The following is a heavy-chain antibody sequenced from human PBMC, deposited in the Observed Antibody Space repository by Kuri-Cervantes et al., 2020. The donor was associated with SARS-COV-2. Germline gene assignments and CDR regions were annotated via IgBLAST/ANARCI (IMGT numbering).Heavy chain of an antibody. D-gene: IGHD1-26*01. CDR1: GFTFSSYA. CDR3: ARAPSILGATLGYFQQ. Sequence: GGSLRLSCAASGFTFSSYAMSWVRQAPGKGLEWVAVIWYDGSNKSYADSVRGRFTISRDKSKNTLYLQMNSLRAGDTAVYYCARAPSILGATLGYFQQWGQGSLVTVSS. J-gene: IGHJ1*01. CDR2: IWYDGSNK. V-gene: IGHV3-33*08.